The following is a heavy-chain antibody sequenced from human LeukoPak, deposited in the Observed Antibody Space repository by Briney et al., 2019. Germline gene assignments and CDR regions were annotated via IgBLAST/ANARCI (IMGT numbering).Heavy chain of an antibody. Sequence: SETLSLTCTVSGGSISGYYWSWIRQPPGQGLEWIGYIHYSGSTNYNPSLKSRVTISLDMSKNQSSLKLNSVTAADTAVYYCAREGQWLPDWFDPWGQGTLVTVSS. CDR3: AREGQWLPDWFDP. J-gene: IGHJ5*02. CDR1: GGSISGYY. V-gene: IGHV4-59*01. CDR2: IHYSGST. D-gene: IGHD6-19*01.